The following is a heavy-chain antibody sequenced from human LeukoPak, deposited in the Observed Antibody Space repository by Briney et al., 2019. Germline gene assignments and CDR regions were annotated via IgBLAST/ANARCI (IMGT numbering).Heavy chain of an antibody. CDR3: ARAGGYSSSWFYYYYGMDV. CDR2: MNPNSGNT. Sequence: GASVKVSCKASGYTLTSYDINWVRQATGQGLEWMGWMNPNSGNTGYAQKFQGRVTMTRNTSISTAYMELSSLRSEDTAVYYCARAGGYSSSWFYYYYGMDVWGQGTTVTVSS. V-gene: IGHV1-8*01. D-gene: IGHD6-13*01. J-gene: IGHJ6*02. CDR1: GYTLTSYD.